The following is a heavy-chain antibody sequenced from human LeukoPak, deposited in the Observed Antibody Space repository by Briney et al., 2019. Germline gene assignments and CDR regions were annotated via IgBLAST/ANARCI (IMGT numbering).Heavy chain of an antibody. D-gene: IGHD3-10*01. Sequence: KSSETLPLTCTVSGGFISSGGYYWTWIRQPSGKGLECVGYIYYSGSTYYNPSLKSRISMSLDASKNQFSLNLSSVTAADTAVYYCARGPAGSYFHVPDYWGQGTLVTVSS. J-gene: IGHJ4*02. V-gene: IGHV4-31*03. CDR3: ARGPAGSYFHVPDY. CDR1: GGFISSGGYY. CDR2: IYYSGST.